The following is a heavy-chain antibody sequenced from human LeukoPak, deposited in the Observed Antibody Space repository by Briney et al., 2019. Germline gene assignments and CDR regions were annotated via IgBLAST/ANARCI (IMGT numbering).Heavy chain of an antibody. J-gene: IGHJ4*02. CDR2: IYYSGST. D-gene: IGHD2/OR15-2a*01. V-gene: IGHV4-31*11. CDR1: GGSISSGGYS. Sequence: SETLSLTCAVSGGSISSGGYSWSWIRQPPGKGLEWIGYIYYSGSTYYNPSLKSRVTISVDTSKNQFSLKLSSVTAADTAVYYCARQPRRFLAQPLYYFDYWGQGTLVTVSS. CDR3: ARQPRRFLAQPLYYFDY.